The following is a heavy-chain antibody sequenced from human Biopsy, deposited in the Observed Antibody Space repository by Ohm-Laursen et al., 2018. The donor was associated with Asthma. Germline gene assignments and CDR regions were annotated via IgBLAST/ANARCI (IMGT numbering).Heavy chain of an antibody. CDR2: VSSDGHNK. V-gene: IGHV3-30-3*01. CDR1: GFTFRSYA. J-gene: IGHJ3*02. Sequence: SLRLSCAAPGFTFRSYAMHWVRQAPGKGLEWVALVSSDGHNKYYEDSVKGRFTISRDNSRKRLYLQINRLTVEDSAVYYCARESGQDSGGTGAFDIWGQGTMVTVSS. D-gene: IGHD4-23*01. CDR3: ARESGQDSGGTGAFDI.